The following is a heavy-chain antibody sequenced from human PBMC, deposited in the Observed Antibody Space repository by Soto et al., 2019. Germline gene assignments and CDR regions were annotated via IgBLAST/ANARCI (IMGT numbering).Heavy chain of an antibody. D-gene: IGHD5-18*01. V-gene: IGHV3-7*05. CDR2: IDEDGNEK. CDR1: GFTFSNSW. CDR3: ARDRGYNCYDY. Sequence: GGSLRLSCSASGFTFSNSWMTWVRQAPGKGLEWVANIDEDGNEKNIVDSVKGRFTIFRDNAKSSLYLQMNGLRVEDTAMYYCARDRGYNCYDYWGQGTVVTVSS. J-gene: IGHJ4*02.